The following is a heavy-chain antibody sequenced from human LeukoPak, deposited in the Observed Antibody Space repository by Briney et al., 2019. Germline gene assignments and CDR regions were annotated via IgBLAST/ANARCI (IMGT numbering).Heavy chain of an antibody. CDR2: ISGSGGST. CDR1: GFTFSSYS. D-gene: IGHD3-10*01. J-gene: IGHJ4*02. V-gene: IGHV3-23*01. Sequence: PGGSLRLSCAASGFTFSSYSMNWVRQAPGEGLEWVSAISGSGGSTYYADSVKGRFTISRDNSKNTLYLQMNSLRAEDTAVYYCANLPFGEFLFDYWGQGTLVTVSS. CDR3: ANLPFGEFLFDY.